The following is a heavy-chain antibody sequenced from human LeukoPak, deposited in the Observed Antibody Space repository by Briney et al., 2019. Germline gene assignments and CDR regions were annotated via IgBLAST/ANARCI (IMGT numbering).Heavy chain of an antibody. CDR1: GFTFNNYW. J-gene: IGHJ6*04. Sequence: PGGSLRLSCAASGFTFNNYWMSWVRQAPGKGLEWVANIKQDGSEKYYVDSVKGRFTISRDNAKNSLYLPMNSLRAEDTAVYFCAKSTRAVMAMMDVWGKGTTVTVSS. D-gene: IGHD3-16*01. CDR3: AKSTRAVMAMMDV. CDR2: IKQDGSEK. V-gene: IGHV3-7*01.